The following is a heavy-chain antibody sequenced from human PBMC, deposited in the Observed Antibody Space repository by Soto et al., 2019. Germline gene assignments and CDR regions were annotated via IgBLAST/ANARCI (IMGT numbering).Heavy chain of an antibody. Sequence: XSVKVSCNASGYRFTGYYIHWVRQAPGQGLEWMGWINPDSGATNYAQNFQGGVTLTSDTSISTASMDLTSLTSDDTAVYYCARGEYGTGGYPFPYFDYWGQGTLVTSPQ. CDR3: ARGEYGTGGYPFPYFDY. J-gene: IGHJ4*02. V-gene: IGHV1-2*02. CDR1: GYRFTGYY. CDR2: INPDSGAT. D-gene: IGHD2-8*02.